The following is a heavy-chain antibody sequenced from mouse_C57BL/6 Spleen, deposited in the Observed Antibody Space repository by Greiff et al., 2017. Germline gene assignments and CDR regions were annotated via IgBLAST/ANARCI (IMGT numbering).Heavy chain of an antibody. J-gene: IGHJ2*01. Sequence: VQLQQSGAELVRPGASVTLSCKASGYTFTDYEMHWVKQTPVHGLEWIGAIDPETGGTAYNQKFKGKAILTADKASSTAYMELRSLTSEDSAGDYCTRCGSGAGFDYWGQGTTLTVSS. D-gene: IGHD1-1*01. CDR3: TRCGSGAGFDY. CDR1: GYTFTDYE. V-gene: IGHV1-15*01. CDR2: IDPETGGT.